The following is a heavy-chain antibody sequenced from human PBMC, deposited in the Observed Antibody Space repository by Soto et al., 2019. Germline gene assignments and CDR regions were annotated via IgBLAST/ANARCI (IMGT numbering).Heavy chain of an antibody. V-gene: IGHV3-11*01. Sequence: QVRLVESGGDLVKPGESLRLSCVASGFTFIDYYMNWVRQAPGKGLEWISYISSTGKNIYYSESVKGRFIVSRDNAKNSLFLQMNSLTADDTAVYYCGRSHGAGSYWGQGTRVTVSS. CDR1: GFTFIDYY. D-gene: IGHD4-17*01. J-gene: IGHJ4*02. CDR3: GRSHGAGSY. CDR2: ISSTGKNI.